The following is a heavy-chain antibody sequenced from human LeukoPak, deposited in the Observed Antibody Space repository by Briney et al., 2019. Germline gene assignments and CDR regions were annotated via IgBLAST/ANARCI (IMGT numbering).Heavy chain of an antibody. CDR3: ARDPTGYCSSTSCYIYYYMDV. D-gene: IGHD2-2*02. CDR1: GGTFSSYT. J-gene: IGHJ6*03. Sequence: GASVKVSCKASGGTFSSYTISWVRQAPGQGLEWMGRIIPILGIANYAQKFQGRVTITADKSTSTAYMELSSLRSEDTAVYYCARDPTGYCSSTSCYIYYYMDVWGKGTTVTASS. V-gene: IGHV1-69*04. CDR2: IIPILGIA.